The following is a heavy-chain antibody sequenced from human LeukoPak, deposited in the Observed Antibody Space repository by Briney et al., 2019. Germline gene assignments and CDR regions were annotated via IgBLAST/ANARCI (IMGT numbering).Heavy chain of an antibody. CDR2: IYYSGST. J-gene: IGHJ4*02. CDR1: GGSVSSYY. CDR3: VRANHFDY. V-gene: IGHV4-59*02. Sequence: PSETLSLTCTVSGGSVSSYYWNWIRQPPGKGLEWIGYIYYSGSTNYNPSLKSRVTISIDTSKNQFSLKLTSVTAADTAVYFCVRANHFDYWGQGTLVTVSS.